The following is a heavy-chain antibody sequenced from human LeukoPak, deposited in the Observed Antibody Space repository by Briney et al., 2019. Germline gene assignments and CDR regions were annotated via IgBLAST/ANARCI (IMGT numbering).Heavy chain of an antibody. V-gene: IGHV3-21*01. CDR2: ISVRSNYI. Sequence: GGPLRLSCAASGYTFSSFRINWVRQAPGKGLEWVSSISVRSNYIYYADSVRGRFTISRDDARDSLYLQMNSLRAEDPAVYCCVRLRRNCDTSGYYYYYDFWGQGTLVTVSS. CDR3: VRLRRNCDTSGYYYYYDF. D-gene: IGHD3-22*01. CDR1: GYTFSSFR. J-gene: IGHJ4*02.